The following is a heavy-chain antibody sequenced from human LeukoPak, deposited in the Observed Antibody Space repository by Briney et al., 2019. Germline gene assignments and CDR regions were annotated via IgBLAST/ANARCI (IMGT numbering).Heavy chain of an antibody. CDR2: INPNSGGT. V-gene: IGHV1-2*06. Sequence: MGRINPNSGGTNYAQKFQGRVTMTRDTSISTAYMELSRLRPDDTAVYYCARDPVEYGMDVWGQGTTVTVSS. J-gene: IGHJ6*02. CDR3: ARDPVEYGMDV.